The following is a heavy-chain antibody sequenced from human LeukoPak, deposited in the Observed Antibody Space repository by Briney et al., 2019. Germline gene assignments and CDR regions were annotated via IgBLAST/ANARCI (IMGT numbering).Heavy chain of an antibody. CDR3: ARDPESWYFDWLGDYYYGMDV. CDR2: MNPNSGNT. D-gene: IGHD3-9*01. J-gene: IGHJ6*02. CDR1: GYTFTSYD. Sequence: ASVKVSCKASGYTFTSYDINWVQQATGQGLEWMGWMNPNSGNTGYAQKFQGRVTMTRNTSTSTAYMELRSLRSDDTAVYYCARDPESWYFDWLGDYYYGMDVWGQGTTVTVSS. V-gene: IGHV1-8*01.